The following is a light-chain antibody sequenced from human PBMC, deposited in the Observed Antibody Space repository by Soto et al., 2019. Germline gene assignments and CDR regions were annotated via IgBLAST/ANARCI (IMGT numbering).Light chain of an antibody. V-gene: IGLV2-14*01. CDR1: SSDVGGYNY. CDR2: DVS. Sequence: QSVLTQPASVSGSPGQSITTSCTGTSSDVGGYNYVSWYQQHPGKAPKLMIYDVSNRPSGVSNRFSGSKSGNTASLTISGLQAEDEADYYCRSYTSSSTSVEFGGGTKLTVL. CDR3: RSYTSSSTSVE. J-gene: IGLJ2*01.